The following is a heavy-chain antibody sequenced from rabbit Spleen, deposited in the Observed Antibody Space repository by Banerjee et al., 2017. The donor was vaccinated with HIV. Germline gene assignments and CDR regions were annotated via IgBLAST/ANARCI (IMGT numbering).Heavy chain of an antibody. D-gene: IGHD1-1*01. J-gene: IGHJ3*01. CDR3: ARDTSSSFSSYGMDL. Sequence: QEQLAESGGDLVKPEGSLTLICKASGFDLSSYYYMCWVRQAPGKRLEWIACIYGGSSSAYYANWAKGRFTISKTSSTTVTLQMTSLTTADTATYFCARDTSSSFSSYGMDLWGQGTLVTVS. V-gene: IGHV1S45*01. CDR2: IYGGSSSA. CDR1: GFDLSSYYY.